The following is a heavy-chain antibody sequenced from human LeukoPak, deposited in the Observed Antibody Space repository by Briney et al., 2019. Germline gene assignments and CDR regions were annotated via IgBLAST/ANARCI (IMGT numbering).Heavy chain of an antibody. CDR3: VSFSSGSYYFNPFDY. J-gene: IGHJ4*02. CDR1: GFTFSSYA. D-gene: IGHD1-26*01. Sequence: GGSLRLSCAASGFTFSSYAMSWVRQAPGKGLEWVSAISGSGGGTYYADSVKGRFTISRDNSKNTLYLQMNSLRAEDTAVYYCVSFSSGSYYFNPFDYWGQGTLVTVSS. CDR2: ISGSGGGT. V-gene: IGHV3-23*01.